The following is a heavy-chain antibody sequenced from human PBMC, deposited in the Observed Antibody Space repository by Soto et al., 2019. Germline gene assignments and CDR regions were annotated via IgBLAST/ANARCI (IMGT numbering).Heavy chain of an antibody. CDR1: GYTFTGYY. V-gene: IGHV1-2*02. CDR2: INPDNGAA. J-gene: IGHJ4*02. D-gene: IGHD6-13*01. Sequence: QVQLVQSGAEVKKPGASVKVSCQVSGYTFTGYYLHWARQAPGQGLEWMGWINPDNGAANYAQQFQGRVTMTRDTSISTVYLEFSSLRSDDTAVYFCARSIMIAAAGNGFDYWGQGTLVTVSS. CDR3: ARSIMIAAAGNGFDY.